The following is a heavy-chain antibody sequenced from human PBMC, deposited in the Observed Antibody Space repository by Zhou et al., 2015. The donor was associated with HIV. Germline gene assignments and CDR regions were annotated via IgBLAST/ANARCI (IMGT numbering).Heavy chain of an antibody. CDR1: GVTFTNYA. D-gene: IGHD3-10*01. CDR2: ISAYNGNT. V-gene: IGHV1-18*01. Sequence: QVQLVQSGAEVKRPGSSVKVSCQASGVTFTNYAISWVRQAPGQGLEWMGWISAYNGNTNYAQKLQGRVTMTTDTSTSTAYMELRSLRSDDTAVYYCARGYYYGSGTLAGGLDLWGRGTPVSVSS. CDR3: ARGYYYGSGTLAGGLDL. J-gene: IGHJ2*01.